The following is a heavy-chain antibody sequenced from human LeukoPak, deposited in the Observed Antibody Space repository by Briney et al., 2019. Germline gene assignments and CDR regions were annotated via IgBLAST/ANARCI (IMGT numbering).Heavy chain of an antibody. J-gene: IGHJ4*02. V-gene: IGHV4-38-2*02. Sequence: PSETLSLTCTVSGYSITRGSYWGWIRQPPGKGLEWIANIYHSGSTYYNPSLKSRVSISVDTSKNQFSLNVNSVTAADTAVYYCARRLAYYFGSGFDSWGQGTLVTVSS. D-gene: IGHD3-10*01. CDR3: ARRLAYYFGSGFDS. CDR2: IYHSGST. CDR1: GYSITRGSY.